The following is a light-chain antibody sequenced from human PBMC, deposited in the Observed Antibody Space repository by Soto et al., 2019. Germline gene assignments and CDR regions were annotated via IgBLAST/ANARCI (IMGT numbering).Light chain of an antibody. J-gene: IGKJ1*01. Sequence: DIQMTQSPSSLSASVGDRVTITCRASQSISSYLNWYQQKPGKAPKLLIYAASSLESGVPSRFSGSGSGTDFTLTISSLQPEDFATYYCQQSYSIPRTFRQGTKVDIK. CDR2: AAS. CDR3: QQSYSIPRT. CDR1: QSISSY. V-gene: IGKV1-39*01.